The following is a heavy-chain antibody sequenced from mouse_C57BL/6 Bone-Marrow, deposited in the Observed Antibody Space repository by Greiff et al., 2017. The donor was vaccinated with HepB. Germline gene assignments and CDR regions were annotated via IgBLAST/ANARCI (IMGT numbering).Heavy chain of an antibody. Sequence: VQLQQSGPELVKPGASVKISCKASGYTFTDYYINWVKQRPGQGLEWIGWIFPGSGSTYYNEKFKGKATLTVDKSSSTAYMLLSSLTSEDSAVYFCARPFHYYGSSYRYFDYWGQGTTLTVSS. CDR1: GYTFTDYY. D-gene: IGHD1-1*01. J-gene: IGHJ2*01. CDR3: ARPFHYYGSSYRYFDY. CDR2: IFPGSGST. V-gene: IGHV1-75*01.